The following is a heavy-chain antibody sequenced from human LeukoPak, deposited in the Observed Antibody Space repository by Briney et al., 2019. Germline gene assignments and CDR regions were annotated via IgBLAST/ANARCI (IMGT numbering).Heavy chain of an antibody. CDR3: ARGLDGSGSWPNYYYYYGMDV. CDR1: GYTFTSYG. V-gene: IGHV1-18*04. J-gene: IGHJ6*04. CDR2: ISAYNGNT. D-gene: IGHD3-10*01. Sequence: ASVKVSCKASGYTFTSYGISWVRQAPGQGLEWMGWISAYNGNTNYAQKLQGRVTMTTVTSTSTAYMELRSLRSDDTAVYYCARGLDGSGSWPNYYYYYGMDVWGKGTTVTVSS.